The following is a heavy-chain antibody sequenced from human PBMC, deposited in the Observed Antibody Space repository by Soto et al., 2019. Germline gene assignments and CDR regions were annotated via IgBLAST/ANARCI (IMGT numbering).Heavy chain of an antibody. CDR3: ARRRTYRDSSGYDCDY. J-gene: IGHJ4*02. D-gene: IGHD3-22*01. CDR2: VFPGDSDT. V-gene: IGHV5-51*03. CDR1: GYRFTDYW. Sequence: EVQLVQSGAEVRKPGESLKISCKASGYRFTDYWIGWVRQMPGKGLEWMGLVFPGDSDTRYSPSFEGQVTISADRSITTAYLQWSSLKASDTAIFYCARRRTYRDSSGYDCDYWGQVTVVTVSS.